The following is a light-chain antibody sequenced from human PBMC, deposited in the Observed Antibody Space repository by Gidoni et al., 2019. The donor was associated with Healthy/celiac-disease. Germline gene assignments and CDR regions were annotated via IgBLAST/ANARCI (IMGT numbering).Light chain of an antibody. J-gene: IGKJ3*01. CDR3: QQYDNLSG. CDR2: DAS. Sequence: DIQMTQSPSSLSASVGDRVTITCQASQDISNYLNWYQQKPGKAPKLLIYDASNLETGVPSRFSGSGSGTDFSFTIRSLQPEDIATYFCQQYDNLSGFGPGTKVDIK. V-gene: IGKV1-33*01. CDR1: QDISNY.